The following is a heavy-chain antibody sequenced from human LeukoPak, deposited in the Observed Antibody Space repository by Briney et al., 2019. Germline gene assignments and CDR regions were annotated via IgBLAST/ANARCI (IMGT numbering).Heavy chain of an antibody. D-gene: IGHD1-26*01. CDR3: AGRSARYFDS. CDR1: GDSIDSYY. CDR2: VFYSGPT. V-gene: IGHV4-59*01. Sequence: LETLSLTCTVSGDSIDSYYWSWIRQPPGEGLQWIGYVFYSGPTNYDASLKSRVAISVGRSKNQFSLKLTSVSAADTAVYYCAGRSARYFDSWGQGTPVTVSS. J-gene: IGHJ4*02.